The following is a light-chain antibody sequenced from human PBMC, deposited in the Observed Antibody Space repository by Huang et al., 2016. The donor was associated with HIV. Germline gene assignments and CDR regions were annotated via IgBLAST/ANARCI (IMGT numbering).Light chain of an antibody. CDR2: LGS. J-gene: IGKJ3*01. CDR3: MQALQSPPLFT. Sequence: DIVLTQTPLSLPVTPGEPASISCRSSQSLLHCNGDNCLDWYLQKPGQSPQLLIYLGSHRGSCVPDRFSGIGSGTDFSLIISRVEAEDVGVYYCMQALQSPPLFTFGPGTKVEIK. CDR1: QSLLHCNGDNC. V-gene: IGKV2-28*01.